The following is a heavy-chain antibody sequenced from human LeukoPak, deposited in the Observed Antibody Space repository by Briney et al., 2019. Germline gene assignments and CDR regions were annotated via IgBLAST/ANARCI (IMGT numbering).Heavy chain of an antibody. J-gene: IGHJ5*02. CDR2: IYSGGNT. CDR1: GFTVSSNY. CDR3: ARGYPGLAP. Sequence: GGSLRLSCAASGFTVSSNYMTWVRQAPGKGLEWVSVIYSGGNTYYADSVKGRFTISRDNSKNTLYLRMNSLRAEDTTVYYCARGYPGLAPWGQGTLVTVSS. V-gene: IGHV3-53*01. D-gene: IGHD3/OR15-3a*01.